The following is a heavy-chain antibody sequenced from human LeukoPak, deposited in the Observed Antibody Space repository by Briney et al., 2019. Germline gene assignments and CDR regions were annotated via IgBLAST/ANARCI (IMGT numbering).Heavy chain of an antibody. V-gene: IGHV3-7*01. CDR3: ARDNDFWSGYPECYFDY. J-gene: IGHJ4*02. CDR1: GFTFSNAW. D-gene: IGHD3-3*01. CDR2: IKQDGSEK. Sequence: GGSLRLSCAASGFTFSNAWMSWVRQAPGKGLEWVANIKQDGSEKYYVDSVKGGFTISRDNAKNSLYLQMNSLRAEDTAVYYCARDNDFWSGYPECYFDYWGQGTLVTVSS.